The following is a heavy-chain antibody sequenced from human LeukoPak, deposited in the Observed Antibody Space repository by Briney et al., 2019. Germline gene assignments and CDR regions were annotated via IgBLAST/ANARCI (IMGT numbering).Heavy chain of an antibody. Sequence: PGGSLRLSCAASGFTFTNYWMCWVRQALGKGLVWVSRINSDGSSTSYADSVKGRFTVSRDNAKNTLYLQMNGLRAEDTAVYYCAVSSIPAALTYLDYWGQGTLVTVSS. D-gene: IGHD2-2*01. V-gene: IGHV3-74*01. CDR3: AVSSIPAALTYLDY. CDR2: INSDGSST. J-gene: IGHJ4*02. CDR1: GFTFTNYW.